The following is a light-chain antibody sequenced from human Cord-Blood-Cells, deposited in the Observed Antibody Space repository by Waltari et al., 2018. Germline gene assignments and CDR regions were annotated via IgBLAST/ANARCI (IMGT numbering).Light chain of an antibody. Sequence: DIVMTQSPDSLAVSLGERAPITCKSRQSVLYSSNNKNYLAWYQQKPGQPPKLLIYWASTRESGVPDRFSGSGSGTDFTLTISSLQAEDVAVYYCQQYYSTPWTFGQGTKVEIK. CDR1: QSVLYSSNNKNY. V-gene: IGKV4-1*01. CDR3: QQYYSTPWT. CDR2: WAS. J-gene: IGKJ1*01.